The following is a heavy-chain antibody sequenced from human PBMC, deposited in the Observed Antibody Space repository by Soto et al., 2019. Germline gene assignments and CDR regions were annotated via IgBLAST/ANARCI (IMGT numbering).Heavy chain of an antibody. CDR2: VYYSGST. CDR1: GGSVSSSSYY. Sequence: PSGTLSLTCTVSGGSVSSSSYYWGWVRQPPGKGLEWIGSVYYSGSTYYNPSLESRVTISVDKSKNQFSLKLSSVTAADTAVYYCARGWFGEPNAFDIWGQGTMVTVSS. CDR3: ARGWFGEPNAFDI. V-gene: IGHV4-39*07. D-gene: IGHD3-10*01. J-gene: IGHJ3*02.